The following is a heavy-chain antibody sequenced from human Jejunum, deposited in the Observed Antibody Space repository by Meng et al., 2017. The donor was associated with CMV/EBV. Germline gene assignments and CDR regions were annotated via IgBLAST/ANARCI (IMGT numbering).Heavy chain of an antibody. CDR2: TRYDGRHS. CDR1: YD. CDR3: AKERRLGSTYYFDNSGYYFDS. J-gene: IGHJ4*02. V-gene: IGHV3-30*02. D-gene: IGHD3-22*01. Sequence: YDMDWVRQTAGKGLGWVAVTRYDGRHSYNADSVRGRFTISRDNSKNTLYLQMNRLGGEDTAVYYCAKERRLGSTYYFDNSGYYFDSWGQGSLVTVSS.